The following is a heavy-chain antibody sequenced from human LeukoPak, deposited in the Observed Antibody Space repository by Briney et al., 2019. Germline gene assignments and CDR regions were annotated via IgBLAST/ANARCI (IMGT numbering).Heavy chain of an antibody. CDR1: GGSISSSSYY. J-gene: IGHJ4*02. Sequence: SETLSLTCTVSGGSISSSSYYWGWIRQPPGKGLEWIGRIYYSGSTYYDPSLKSRVTISVDTSKNQFSLKLSSVTAADTAVYYCARGKLRSIAARYYFDYWGQGTLVTVSS. V-gene: IGHV4-39*01. CDR2: IYYSGST. D-gene: IGHD6-6*01. CDR3: ARGKLRSIAARYYFDY.